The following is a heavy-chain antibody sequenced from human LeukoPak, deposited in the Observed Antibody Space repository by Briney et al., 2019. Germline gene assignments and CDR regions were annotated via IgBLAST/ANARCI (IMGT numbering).Heavy chain of an antibody. D-gene: IGHD6-6*01. CDR3: ARLGGEYNRSSFDY. CDR1: GGSISSSTYY. CDR2: IYYTGIT. V-gene: IGHV4-39*01. Sequence: PSETLSLTCTVSGGSISSSTYYWGWIRQPPGKGREWIGSIYYTGITYYNPSIKRPVTISIDTYKNQFSLKLSSVTAADTAVYYCARLGGEYNRSSFDYWGQGTLVTVSS. J-gene: IGHJ4*02.